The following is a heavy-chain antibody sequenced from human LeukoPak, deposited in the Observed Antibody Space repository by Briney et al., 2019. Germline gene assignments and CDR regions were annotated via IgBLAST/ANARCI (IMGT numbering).Heavy chain of an antibody. Sequence: SETLSLTCTVPADSIGNYYWTWLRQPPGKGLEWIGYIYNSGSTNYNTSLKSRVTISMDTSKNQFSLKLSSVTAADTAVYYCAAEFSNEQWLDWDYWGQGTLVTVSS. V-gene: IGHV4-59*01. J-gene: IGHJ4*02. CDR1: ADSIGNYY. CDR2: IYNSGST. D-gene: IGHD6-19*01. CDR3: AAEFSNEQWLDWDY.